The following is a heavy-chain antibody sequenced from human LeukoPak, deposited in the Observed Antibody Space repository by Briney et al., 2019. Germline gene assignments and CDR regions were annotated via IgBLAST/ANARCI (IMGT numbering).Heavy chain of an antibody. CDR3: VRTLPLGDL. CDR2: ITSSSGST. V-gene: IGHV3-23*01. CDR1: GFTFINYA. J-gene: IGHJ5*02. Sequence: GESLRLSCAASGFTFINYAMSWVRQAPGKGLEWISGITSSSGSTYYVDSVKGRFTISTDNSMTTLYLQMNSLRVEDTALYYCVRTLPLGDLWGQGTLVTVSS. D-gene: IGHD1-26*01.